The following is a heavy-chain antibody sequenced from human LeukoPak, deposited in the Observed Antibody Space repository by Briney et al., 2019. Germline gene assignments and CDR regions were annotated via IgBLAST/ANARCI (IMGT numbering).Heavy chain of an antibody. CDR1: GNTFTIYY. CDR3: ARDGTDIVVVPAALVY. Sequence: ASVKVSCKASGNTFTIYYMHWVRQAPGQGLEWMGWINPNSGGTNYAQKFQGRVTMTRDTSISTAYMELSRLRSDDTAVYYCARDGTDIVVVPAALVYWGQGTLVTVSS. CDR2: INPNSGGT. J-gene: IGHJ4*02. V-gene: IGHV1-2*02. D-gene: IGHD2-2*01.